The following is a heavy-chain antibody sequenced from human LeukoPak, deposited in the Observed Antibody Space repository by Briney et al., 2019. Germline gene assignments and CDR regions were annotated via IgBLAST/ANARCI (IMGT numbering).Heavy chain of an antibody. V-gene: IGHV3-66*02. J-gene: IGHJ5*02. CDR2: IYSGGST. CDR3: ARDRQWFGENWFDP. CDR1: GFTVSSNY. D-gene: IGHD3-10*01. Sequence: GGSLRLSCAASGFTVSSNYMSWVRQAPGKGLEWVSVIYSGGSTYYADSVKGRFTISRDNSKNTLYLQMNSLRAEDTAVYYCARDRQWFGENWFDPWGQGTLVTVSS.